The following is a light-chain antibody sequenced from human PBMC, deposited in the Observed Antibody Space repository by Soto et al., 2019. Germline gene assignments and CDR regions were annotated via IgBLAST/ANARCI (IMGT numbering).Light chain of an antibody. CDR1: QSVSSY. Sequence: EIVLTQSPATVSLSPGERATLSCRASQSVSSYLAWYQQKPGQAARLLIYDASNRATGIPARFSGSGSGTDFTLTISSLEPEDFAVYYCQQRSNWPLLTFGGGTKVEIK. CDR2: DAS. J-gene: IGKJ4*01. CDR3: QQRSNWPLLT. V-gene: IGKV3-11*01.